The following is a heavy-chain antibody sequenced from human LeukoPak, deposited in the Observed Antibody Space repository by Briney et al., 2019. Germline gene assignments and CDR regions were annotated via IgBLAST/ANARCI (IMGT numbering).Heavy chain of an antibody. Sequence: PGGSLRLSCAASGFTFSSYSMNWVRQAPGKGLEWVSSISSSSSYIYYADSVKGRFTISRDNAKNTLYLQMNSLRVEDTAVYYCAKSKEDCCGSFDPWGQGTLVTVSS. CDR3: AKSKEDCCGSFDP. CDR1: GFTFSSYS. J-gene: IGHJ5*02. V-gene: IGHV3-21*04. D-gene: IGHD2-15*01. CDR2: ISSSSSYI.